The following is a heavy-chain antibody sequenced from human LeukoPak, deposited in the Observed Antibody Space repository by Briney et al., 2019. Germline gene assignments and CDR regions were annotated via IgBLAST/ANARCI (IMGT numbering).Heavy chain of an antibody. Sequence: ASVKVSCKASGYTFTSYDINWVRQATGQGLEWMGWMNPNSGNTGYAPKFQGRVTMTRNTSISTAYMELSSLRSEDTAVYYCARELNLVGATSFAAFDIWGQGTMVTVSS. CDR2: MNPNSGNT. D-gene: IGHD1-26*01. CDR3: ARELNLVGATSFAAFDI. J-gene: IGHJ3*02. CDR1: GYTFTSYD. V-gene: IGHV1-8*01.